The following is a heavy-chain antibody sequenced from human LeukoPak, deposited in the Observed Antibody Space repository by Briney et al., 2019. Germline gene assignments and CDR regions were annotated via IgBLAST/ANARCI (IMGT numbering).Heavy chain of an antibody. CDR1: GYTFTNYD. J-gene: IGHJ4*02. D-gene: IGHD4-17*01. CDR3: ARHGLDYGDSY. Sequence: ASVKVSCKXSGYTFTNYDINWVRQATGQGLEWMGWMNPNSGNTGYAQKFQGRVTMTRNTSISTAYMELSSLRSEDTAVYYCARHGLDYGDSYWGQGTLVTVSS. CDR2: MNPNSGNT. V-gene: IGHV1-8*01.